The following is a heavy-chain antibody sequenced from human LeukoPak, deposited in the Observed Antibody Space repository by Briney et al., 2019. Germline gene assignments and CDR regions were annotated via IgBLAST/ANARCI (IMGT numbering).Heavy chain of an antibody. Sequence: GGSLRLSCAASGFSFSKYWMHWVRQSPGEGLVWVARIKEDGTYTSYADSVKGRFTISRDNARNTVFLQMNSLRAEDTAVYYCARDFDMGITPGDDFDFWGQGTLVTVSS. V-gene: IGHV3-74*01. CDR1: GFSFSKYW. D-gene: IGHD3-9*01. J-gene: IGHJ4*02. CDR2: IKEDGTYT. CDR3: ARDFDMGITPGDDFDF.